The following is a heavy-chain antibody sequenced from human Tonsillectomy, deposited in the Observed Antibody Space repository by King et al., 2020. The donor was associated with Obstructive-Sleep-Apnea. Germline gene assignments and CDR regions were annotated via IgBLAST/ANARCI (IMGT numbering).Heavy chain of an antibody. CDR2: IYHSGST. CDR1: GYSISSGYY. D-gene: IGHD6-19*01. Sequence: VQLQESGPGLVKPSETLSLTCTVSGYSISSGYYWGWLRQPPGKGLEWIGSIYHSGSTYYNPSLKSRVTISVDTSKNQFSLKLSSVTAADTAVYYCAGASLDSGWTGKIWWGQGTLVTVSS. V-gene: IGHV4-38-2*02. J-gene: IGHJ4*02. CDR3: AGASLDSGWTGKIW.